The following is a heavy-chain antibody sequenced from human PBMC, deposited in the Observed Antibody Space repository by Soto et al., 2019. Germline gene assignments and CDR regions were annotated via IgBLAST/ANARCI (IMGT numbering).Heavy chain of an antibody. CDR2: ISAYNGNT. CDR3: ARDSTRPRVVGLSRYHYYGMDV. V-gene: IGHV1-18*01. J-gene: IGHJ6*02. Sequence: GASVKVSCKASGYTFTSYGISWVRQAPGQGLEWMGWISAYNGNTNYAQKLQGRVTMTTDTSTSTAYMELGSLRSDDTAVYYCARDSTRPRVVGLSRYHYYGMDVWGQGTTVTVSS. CDR1: GYTFTSYG. D-gene: IGHD2-2*01.